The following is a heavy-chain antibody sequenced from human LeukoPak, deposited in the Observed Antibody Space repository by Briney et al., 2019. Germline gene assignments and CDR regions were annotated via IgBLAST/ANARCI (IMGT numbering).Heavy chain of an antibody. CDR1: GGSISGYY. V-gene: IGHV4-4*07. CDR2: IYTSGST. Sequence: PSETLSPTCTVSGGSISGYYWSWIRQPAGKGLEWIGRIYTSGSTNYNPSLKSRVTMSVDTSKNQFSLKLSSVTAADTAVYYCAREVVLEWELPSNWFDPWGQGTLVTVSS. CDR3: AREVVLEWELPSNWFDP. D-gene: IGHD1-26*01. J-gene: IGHJ5*02.